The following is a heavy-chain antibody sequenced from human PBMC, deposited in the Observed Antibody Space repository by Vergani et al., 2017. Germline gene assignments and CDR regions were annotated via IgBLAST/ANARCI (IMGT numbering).Heavy chain of an antibody. V-gene: IGHV4-59*08. J-gene: IGHJ6*02. CDR2: IYYSGST. CDR3: ARHSGGSLKDYYYGMDL. D-gene: IGHD1-26*01. Sequence: QVQLQESGPGLVKPSETLSLTCTVSGGSTSSYYWSWIRQPPGKGLEWIGYIYYSGSTNYNPSLKSRVTISVATSTNQFSLKLSSVTAADTAVYYCARHSGGSLKDYYYGMDLWGQGTTVTVSS. CDR1: GGSTSSYY.